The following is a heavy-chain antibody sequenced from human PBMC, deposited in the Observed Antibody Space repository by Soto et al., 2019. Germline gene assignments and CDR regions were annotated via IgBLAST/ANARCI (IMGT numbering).Heavy chain of an antibody. CDR3: AREVRRLRFLEWLSYFDY. CDR1: GGSISSGDYY. Sequence: SETLSLTCTVSGGSISSGDYYWSWIRQPPGKGLEWIGYIYYSGSTYYNPSLKSRVTISVDTSKNQFSLKLSSVTAADTAVYYCAREVRRLRFLEWLSYFDYWGQGTLVTVSS. V-gene: IGHV4-30-4*01. CDR2: IYYSGST. J-gene: IGHJ4*02. D-gene: IGHD3-3*01.